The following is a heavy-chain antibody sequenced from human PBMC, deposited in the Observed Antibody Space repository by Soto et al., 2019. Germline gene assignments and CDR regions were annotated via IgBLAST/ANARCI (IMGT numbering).Heavy chain of an antibody. Sequence: ASVKVSCKASGYTFTGYYVHWVRQAPGQRLEWMGWMNPNSGGTNYAQKFQGRVTMTRGTSISTAYMELSRLRSDDTVVYYCARDVDYGSGSYLFDYWGPGTLVTVSS. V-gene: IGHV1-2*02. CDR2: MNPNSGGT. D-gene: IGHD3-10*01. CDR1: GYTFTGYY. J-gene: IGHJ4*02. CDR3: ARDVDYGSGSYLFDY.